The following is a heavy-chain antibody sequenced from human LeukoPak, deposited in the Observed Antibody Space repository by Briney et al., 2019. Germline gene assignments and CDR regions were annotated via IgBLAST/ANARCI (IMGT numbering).Heavy chain of an antibody. CDR3: ARGAKIAAAGTVFDY. D-gene: IGHD6-13*01. CDR1: GFTFSSYS. V-gene: IGHV3-21*01. Sequence: GGSLRLSCAASGFTFSSYSMNWVRQAPGKGLEWVSSISSSSSYIYYADSVKGRFTISRDNAKNSLYLQMNSLRAEDTAVYYCARGAKIAAAGTVFDYWGQGTLVTVSS. J-gene: IGHJ4*02. CDR2: ISSSSSYI.